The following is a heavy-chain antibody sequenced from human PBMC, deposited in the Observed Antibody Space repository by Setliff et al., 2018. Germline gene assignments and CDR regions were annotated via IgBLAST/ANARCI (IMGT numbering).Heavy chain of an antibody. D-gene: IGHD2-15*01. CDR3: ARESVAATYNWFDP. J-gene: IGHJ5*02. CDR1: GFTFSSYW. Sequence: PGGSLRLSCAASGFTFSSYWMSWVRQAPGKGLEWVANIKQDGSEKYYVDSVKGRFTISRDNAKSSLYLQMNSLRAEDTAVYYCARESVAATYNWFDPWGQGTLVTVLL. CDR2: IKQDGSEK. V-gene: IGHV3-7*01.